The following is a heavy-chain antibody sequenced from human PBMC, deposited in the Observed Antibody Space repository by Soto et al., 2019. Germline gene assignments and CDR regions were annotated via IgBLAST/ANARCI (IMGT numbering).Heavy chain of an antibody. J-gene: IGHJ6*03. Sequence: GGSLRLSCAASGFTFSSYGMHWVRQAPGKGLEWVSDIRHDGNNKKYVDSLKGRFTISRDNAKNSLFLQMNSLRAEDTAIYYCARETFGDRFYMDVWGRGTTVTVSS. D-gene: IGHD3-10*01. CDR3: ARETFGDRFYMDV. CDR1: GFTFSSYG. CDR2: IRHDGNNK. V-gene: IGHV3-33*08.